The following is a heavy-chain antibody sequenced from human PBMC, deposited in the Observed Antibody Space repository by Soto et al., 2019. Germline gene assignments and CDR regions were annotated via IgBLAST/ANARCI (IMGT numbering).Heavy chain of an antibody. CDR3: ARHTGVTLIAY. J-gene: IGHJ4*02. Sequence: PSETLSLTCTVSGGSISSSSYYWGWIRQPPGKGLEWIGSIYYSGSTYYNPSLKSRVTISVDTSKNQFSLKLSSVTAADTAVYYCARHTGVTLIAYWGQGTLVTVSS. CDR1: GGSISSSSYY. D-gene: IGHD4-4*01. V-gene: IGHV4-39*01. CDR2: IYYSGST.